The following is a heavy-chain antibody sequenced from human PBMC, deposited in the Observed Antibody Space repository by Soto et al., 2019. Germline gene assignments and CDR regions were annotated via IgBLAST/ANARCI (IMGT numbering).Heavy chain of an antibody. Sequence: GTSVKVSCRASGGTFSSYAISWVRQAPGQGLEWMGGIIPIFGTANYAQKFQGRVTITADKSTSTAYMELSSLRSEDTAVYYCARGRRSYGYGLFSGYMDVWGQGTTVTVSS. CDR2: IIPIFGTA. V-gene: IGHV1-69*06. CDR1: GGTFSSYA. J-gene: IGHJ6*02. CDR3: ARGRRSYGYGLFSGYMDV. D-gene: IGHD5-18*01.